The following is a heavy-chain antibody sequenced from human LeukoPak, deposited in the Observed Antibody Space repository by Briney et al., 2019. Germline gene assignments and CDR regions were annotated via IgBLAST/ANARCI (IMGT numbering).Heavy chain of an antibody. CDR3: AKGGLGTEYMDF. D-gene: IGHD1/OR15-1a*01. CDR2: IRSDGSNK. CDR1: GFTFSICG. J-gene: IGHJ6*03. V-gene: IGHV3-30*02. Sequence: PGGSLRLSCAASGFTFSICGMHWVRQAPGKGLEWVAFIRSDGSNKYSADSVKGRFTISRDNSRNTLYLQMNSLRAEDTAVYYCAKGGLGTEYMDFWGKGTTVTISS.